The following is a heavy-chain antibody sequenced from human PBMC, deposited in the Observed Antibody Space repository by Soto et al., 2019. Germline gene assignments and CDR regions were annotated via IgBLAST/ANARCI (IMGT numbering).Heavy chain of an antibody. CDR2: INHSGTT. Sequence: QVQLRQWGAGLLKPSETLSLTCAVFGGSFSDYYWTWIRQPPGKGLEWLGEINHSGTTSNNPSLKSRLTIAVDTSNNQFSLKLSSVTAADTAVYYCARKPIYHFFAGYYSVDYWGQGTLVTVSS. J-gene: IGHJ4*02. CDR3: ARKPIYHFFAGYYSVDY. V-gene: IGHV4-34*01. CDR1: GGSFSDYY. D-gene: IGHD3-9*01.